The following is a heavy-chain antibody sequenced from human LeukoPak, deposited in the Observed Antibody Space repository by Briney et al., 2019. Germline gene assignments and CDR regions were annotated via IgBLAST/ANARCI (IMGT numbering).Heavy chain of an antibody. J-gene: IGHJ4*02. CDR1: GITFSNHD. CDR3: AQDGASIRFDN. D-gene: IGHD3-16*01. CDR2: ASTSGDVK. Sequence: PGGTLRLSCAVSGITFSNHDMNWVRQAPGKGLEWVSGASTSGDVKWYADSVKGRFIISRDNSKNTLYLQMNSLRAEDTAVYYCAQDGASIRFDNWGQGTLVTVSS. V-gene: IGHV3-23*01.